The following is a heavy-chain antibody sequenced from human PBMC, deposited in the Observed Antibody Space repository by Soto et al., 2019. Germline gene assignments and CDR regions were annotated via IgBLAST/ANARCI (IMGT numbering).Heavy chain of an antibody. CDR3: ARDWVRGATDLARAFDI. CDR2: IIPIFGTA. V-gene: IGHV1-69*13. CDR1: GGTFSSYA. J-gene: IGHJ3*02. D-gene: IGHD1-26*01. Sequence: GASVKVSCKASGGTFSSYAISWVRQAPGQGLEWMGGIIPIFGTANYAQKFQGRVTITADESTSTAYMELSSLRSEDTAVYYCARDWVRGATDLARAFDIRGQGTRVTVS.